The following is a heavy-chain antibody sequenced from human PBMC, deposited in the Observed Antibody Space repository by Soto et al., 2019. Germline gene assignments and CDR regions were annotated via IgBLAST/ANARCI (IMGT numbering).Heavy chain of an antibody. D-gene: IGHD5-12*01. CDR2: IYFSGNT. V-gene: IGHV4-59*08. Sequence: SETLSLTCTVSGGSISSYYWSWIRQPPGKGLEWIAYIYFSGNTNCNPSLKSRVTISVDTSKNQVSLKLISVTAADTAVYYCARHVTGVATTFDYWGQGSLVTVSS. CDR3: ARHVTGVATTFDY. CDR1: GGSISSYY. J-gene: IGHJ4*02.